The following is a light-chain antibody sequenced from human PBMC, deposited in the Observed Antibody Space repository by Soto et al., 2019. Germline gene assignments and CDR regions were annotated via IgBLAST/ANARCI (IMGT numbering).Light chain of an antibody. CDR2: RAS. CDR1: RSVSSGY. V-gene: IGKV3-20*01. CDR3: QQHGASPLT. J-gene: IGKJ4*01. Sequence: EIVLTQSPGTLSLSPGERATLSCRTSRSVSSGYLAWYQQKPSQAPRLIIYRASSRATGIPDRFSGSGSGTDFTLTISRLEPEDFAVYYCQQHGASPLTFGGGTKVEIK.